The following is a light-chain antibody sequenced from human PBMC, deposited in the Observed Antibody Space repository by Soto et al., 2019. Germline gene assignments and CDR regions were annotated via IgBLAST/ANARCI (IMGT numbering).Light chain of an antibody. CDR1: SSDVGSYNF. CDR2: EGS. CDR3: CSYAGSSTWV. V-gene: IGLV2-23*01. J-gene: IGLJ1*01. Sequence: QSALTQPASVSGSPGQSITISCTGTSSDVGSYNFVSWYQQHPGKAPKVMIYEGSKRPSGVSNRSSGSKSGNTASLTISGLQAEDEADYYCCSYAGSSTWVFGTGTKVTVL.